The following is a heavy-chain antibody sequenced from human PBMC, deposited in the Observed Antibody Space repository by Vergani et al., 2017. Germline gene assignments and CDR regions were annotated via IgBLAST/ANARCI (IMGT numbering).Heavy chain of an antibody. CDR3: ARDSVWKDYYDSRAYKRYYYMEV. D-gene: IGHD3-22*01. V-gene: IGHV4-31*03. CDR2: IYYSGST. Sequence: QVQLQESGPGLVKPSQTLSLTCTVSGGSISSGGYYWSWIRQHPGKGLEWIGYIYYSGSTYYNPSLKSRVTISVDTSKHQVSLKLSSVTAADTAVYYCARDSVWKDYYDSRAYKRYYYMEVWGKGTTVTVSS. J-gene: IGHJ6*03. CDR1: GGSISSGGYY.